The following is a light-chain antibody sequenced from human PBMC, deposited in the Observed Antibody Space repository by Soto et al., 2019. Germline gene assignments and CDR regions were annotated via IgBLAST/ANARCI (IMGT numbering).Light chain of an antibody. V-gene: IGKV1-5*01. J-gene: IGKJ1*01. Sequence: DIQVTQSPSTLSASNGDTISITCRASQSISSWLAWYQQKPGKAPKLLMYDASTLESGVPSRFSGSGSGTEFTLTISSLQPDDFATYYCQDYSPYSWTFGQGTKVDIK. CDR2: DAS. CDR3: QDYSPYSWT. CDR1: QSISSW.